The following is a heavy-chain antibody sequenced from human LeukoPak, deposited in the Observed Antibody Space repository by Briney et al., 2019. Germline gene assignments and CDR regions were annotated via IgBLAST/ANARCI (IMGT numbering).Heavy chain of an antibody. Sequence: ASVKVSCKASGYTFTSYDINWVRQATGQGLEWMGWVNPNNGNTGYAQKFQGRVTMTRATSISTAYMELSSLTFEDTAVYYCTRSVRNGHIDYWGQGTLVTASS. CDR2: VNPNNGNT. J-gene: IGHJ4*02. CDR3: TRSVRNGHIDY. D-gene: IGHD2-21*01. V-gene: IGHV1-8*01. CDR1: GYTFTSYD.